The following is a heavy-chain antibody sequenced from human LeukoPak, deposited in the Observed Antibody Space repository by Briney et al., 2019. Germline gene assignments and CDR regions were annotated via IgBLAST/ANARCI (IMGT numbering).Heavy chain of an antibody. D-gene: IGHD3-22*01. Sequence: SVKVSCKASGGTFSSYAISWVRQAPGQGLEWMGRIIPIFGIANYAQKLQGRVTITADKSTSTAYMELSSLRSEDTAVYYCARYYYDSSGFSQTFFDCWGQGTLVTVSS. V-gene: IGHV1-69*04. CDR3: ARYYYDSSGFSQTFFDC. CDR2: IIPIFGIA. J-gene: IGHJ4*02. CDR1: GGTFSSYA.